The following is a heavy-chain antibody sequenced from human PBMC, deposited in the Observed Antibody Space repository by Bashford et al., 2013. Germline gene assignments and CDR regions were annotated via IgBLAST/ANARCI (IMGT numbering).Heavy chain of an antibody. Sequence: VASVKVSCRTSGYTFTAYHINWVRQATGQGLEWMGWMNPNSGNTGYAQKFQGRVTMTRNTSISTAYMELSSLRSEDTAVYYCARSEDSEPATSSGWFDPWGQGTLVTVSS. CDR3: ARSEDSEPATSSGWFDP. J-gene: IGHJ5*02. D-gene: IGHD2-2*01. CDR1: GYTFTAYH. V-gene: IGHV1-8*02. CDR2: MNPNSGNT.